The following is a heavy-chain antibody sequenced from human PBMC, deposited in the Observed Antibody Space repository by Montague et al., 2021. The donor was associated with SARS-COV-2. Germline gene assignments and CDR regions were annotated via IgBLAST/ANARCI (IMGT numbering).Heavy chain of an antibody. CDR1: GFRFSSYH. V-gene: IGHV3-21*01. CDR2: ISPSGDYI. J-gene: IGHJ4*02. Sequence: SLSLSCAASGFRFSSYHMNWVRQAPGKGLEWVSSISPSGDYIYSADSLKGRFIISRDNAKNSLYLQMSSLRAEDTAIYYCARASWIVATVPDYWGQGTLVTVSS. D-gene: IGHD5-12*01. CDR3: ARASWIVATVPDY.